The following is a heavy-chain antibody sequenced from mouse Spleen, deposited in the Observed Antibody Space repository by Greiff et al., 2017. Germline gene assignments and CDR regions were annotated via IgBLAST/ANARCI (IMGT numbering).Heavy chain of an antibody. CDR2: IWWDDDK. D-gene: IGHD1-1*01. V-gene: IGHV8-8*01. Sequence: VQLQQSGPGILQPSQTLSLTCSFSGFSLSTFGMGVGWIRQPSGKGLEWLAHIWWDDDKYYNPALKSRLTISKDTSKNQVFLKIANVDTADTATYYCARIDYYGSTCDYWGQGTTLTVSS. CDR1: GFSLSTFGMG. J-gene: IGHJ2*01. CDR3: ARIDYYGSTCDY.